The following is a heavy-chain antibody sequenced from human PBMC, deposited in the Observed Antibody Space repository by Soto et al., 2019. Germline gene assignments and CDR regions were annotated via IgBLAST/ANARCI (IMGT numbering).Heavy chain of an antibody. CDR1: GFSLSTSGMC. V-gene: IGHV2-70*01. CDR3: ARTSDVYYYYYGMDV. CDR2: IDRDDDK. J-gene: IGHJ6*02. Sequence: SGPTLVNPTQTLTLTCTFSGFSLSTSGMCVSWIRQPPGKALEWLALIDRDDDKYYSTSLKTRLTISKDTSKNQVVLTMTNMDPVDTATYYCARTSDVYYYYYGMDVWGQGTTVTVSS.